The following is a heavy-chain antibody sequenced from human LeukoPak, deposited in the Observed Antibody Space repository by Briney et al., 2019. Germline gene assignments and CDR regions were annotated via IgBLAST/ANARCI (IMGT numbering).Heavy chain of an antibody. D-gene: IGHD3-16*01. V-gene: IGHV3-30*18. Sequence: GRSLRLSCAASGFSFSSYGMRWVRQAPGKGREWVAVISYDGSNNYYADSVKGRFTISRGNSKNTLSLQLNSLRAEDTAVYYCAKYLSFGELWGDYFDYWGQGTLVTVSS. J-gene: IGHJ4*02. CDR1: GFSFSSYG. CDR2: ISYDGSNN. CDR3: AKYLSFGELWGDYFDY.